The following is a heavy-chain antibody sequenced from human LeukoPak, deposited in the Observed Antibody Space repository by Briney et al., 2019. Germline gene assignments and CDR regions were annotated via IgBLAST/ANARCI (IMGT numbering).Heavy chain of an antibody. V-gene: IGHV1-46*01. J-gene: IGHJ4*02. CDR3: ARDRISHSVAGPGGY. Sequence: ASVKVSCKASGGTFSSYAISWVRQAPGQGLEWMGRINPSGGSTSYAQKFQGRVTMTRDTSTSTVYMELSSLRSEDTAVYYCARDRISHSVAGPGGYWGQGTLVTVSS. CDR1: GGTFSSYA. CDR2: INPSGGST. D-gene: IGHD6-19*01.